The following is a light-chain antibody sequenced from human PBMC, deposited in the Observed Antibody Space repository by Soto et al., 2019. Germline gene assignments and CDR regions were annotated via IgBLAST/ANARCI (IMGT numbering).Light chain of an antibody. CDR1: SSDVGGYNY. Sequence: QSALTQPASVSGSPGQSITISCTGTSSDVGGYNYVSWYQHHPGKAPKLMIYDVSNRPSGVSNRFSGSKSGNTASLTISGPQSEDEADYYCSSYTTSSTWVFGGGTQLTVL. CDR3: SSYTTSSTWV. CDR2: DVS. J-gene: IGLJ3*02. V-gene: IGLV2-14*03.